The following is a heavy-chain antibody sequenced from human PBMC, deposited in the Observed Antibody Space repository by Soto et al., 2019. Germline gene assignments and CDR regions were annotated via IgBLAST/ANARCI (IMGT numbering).Heavy chain of an antibody. CDR1: GGTFSSYA. V-gene: IGHV1-69*06. D-gene: IGHD1-7*01. J-gene: IGHJ5*02. CDR2: IIPIFGTA. CDR3: ARVFISGTTREWNWFDP. Sequence: QVQLVQSGAEVKKPGSSVKVSCKASGGTFSSYAISWVRQAPGQGLEWMGGIIPIFGTANYAQKCQGRVTITADKSTSTASMELRSLRSEDTAVYYCARVFISGTTREWNWFDPWGQGTLVTVSS.